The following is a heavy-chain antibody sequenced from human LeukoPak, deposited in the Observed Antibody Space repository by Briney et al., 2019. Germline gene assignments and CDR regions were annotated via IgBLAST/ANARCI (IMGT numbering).Heavy chain of an antibody. CDR3: ARRYFDY. Sequence: QSGGSLRLSCAASGFTFSHFWMSWVRQAPGKGLEWVANIKQDGSEKYYVDSVKGRFTISRDNAKNSMYLQMNSLRAEDTAVYYCARRYFDYWGQGTLVTVSS. CDR1: GFTFSHFW. CDR2: IKQDGSEK. V-gene: IGHV3-7*03. J-gene: IGHJ4*02.